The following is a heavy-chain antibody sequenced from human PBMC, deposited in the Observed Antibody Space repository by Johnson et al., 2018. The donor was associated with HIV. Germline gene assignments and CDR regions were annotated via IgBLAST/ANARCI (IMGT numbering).Heavy chain of an antibody. CDR2: VSSDGRNQ. CDR1: GFTFSSYV. J-gene: IGHJ3*02. CDR3: AKQNRGAFDI. V-gene: IGHV3-30*18. Sequence: QVQLVESGGGVVQPGRSLRLSCAASGFTFSSYVMHWVRQAPGTGLEWVALVSSDGRNQYHADSVKGRFTISRDNSKNTLYLQMNSLRAEDTAVYYCAKQNRGAFDIWGQGTMVTVSS.